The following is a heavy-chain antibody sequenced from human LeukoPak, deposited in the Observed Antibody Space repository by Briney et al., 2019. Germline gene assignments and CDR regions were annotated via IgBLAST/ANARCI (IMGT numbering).Heavy chain of an antibody. J-gene: IGHJ4*02. V-gene: IGHV1-69*04. D-gene: IGHD1-26*01. CDR2: IIPILGIA. Sequence: ASVKVSCKASGGTFSSYAISWVRQAPGQGLEWMGRIIPILGIANYAQKFQGRVTITADKSTSTAYMELSSLRSEDTAVYYCARDYPLYSGSYHDYWGQGTLVTVSS. CDR1: GGTFSSYA. CDR3: ARDYPLYSGSYHDY.